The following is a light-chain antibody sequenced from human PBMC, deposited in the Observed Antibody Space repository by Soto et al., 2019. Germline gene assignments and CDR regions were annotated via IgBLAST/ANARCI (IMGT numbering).Light chain of an antibody. CDR1: QSISSF. CDR3: QQSYSTPRT. Sequence: DIQMTQSPSSLSASVGDRVTITCRASQSISSFLNWYQKKPGKAPKLLIYAASSSQSGVPSRFSGSGSGTDFTLTISSLQPEDFATYYCQQSYSTPRTFGQGTKVEIK. J-gene: IGKJ1*01. CDR2: AAS. V-gene: IGKV1-39*01.